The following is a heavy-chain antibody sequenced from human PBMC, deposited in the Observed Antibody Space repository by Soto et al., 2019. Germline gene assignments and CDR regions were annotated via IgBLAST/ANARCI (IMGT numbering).Heavy chain of an antibody. CDR3: AKGIHYYGMDV. Sequence: ASVKVSCKASGYTFTSYAMHWVRQAPGQRLEWMGWINAGNGNTKYSQKFQGRVTITRDTSASTAYMELSSLRTEDTALYYCAKGIHYYGMDVWGQGTTVTVSS. CDR2: INAGNGNT. CDR1: GYTFTSYA. V-gene: IGHV1-3*01. J-gene: IGHJ6*02.